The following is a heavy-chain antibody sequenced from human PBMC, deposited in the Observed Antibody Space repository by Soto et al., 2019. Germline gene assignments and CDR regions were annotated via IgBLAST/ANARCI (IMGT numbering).Heavy chain of an antibody. CDR3: ARSVYSSSWYENP. Sequence: SETLSLTCTVSGGSISSYYWSWIRQPPGKGLEWIGYIYYSGSTNYNPSLKSRVTISVDTSKNQFSLKLSSVTAADTAVYYCARSVYSSSWYENPWGQGTLVTVSS. V-gene: IGHV4-59*01. CDR1: GGSISSYY. D-gene: IGHD6-13*01. CDR2: IYYSGST. J-gene: IGHJ5*02.